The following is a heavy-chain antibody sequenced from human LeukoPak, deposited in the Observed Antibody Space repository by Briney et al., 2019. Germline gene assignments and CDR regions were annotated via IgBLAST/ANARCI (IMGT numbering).Heavy chain of an antibody. J-gene: IGHJ6*02. D-gene: IGHD1-26*01. CDR1: GDSVYSNNAD. Sequence: QTLSLTRAISGDSVYSNNADWSCLRRSPTRSLEWLGRTYYRSKWYNDYAVSVKSRITINPDTSKNQFSLQLNSVTPEDTAVYYCARLISGSADMDVWGQGTTVTVSS. CDR3: ARLISGSADMDV. CDR2: TYYRSKWYN. V-gene: IGHV6-1*01.